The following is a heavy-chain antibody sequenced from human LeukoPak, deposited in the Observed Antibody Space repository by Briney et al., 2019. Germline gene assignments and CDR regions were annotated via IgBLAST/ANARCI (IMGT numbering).Heavy chain of an antibody. D-gene: IGHD1-1*01. CDR3: AKGQELDDGVFES. J-gene: IGHJ4*02. CDR1: GFTFGSIT. Sequence: GGSLRLSCAASGFTFGSITMTWVRHAPSKGLDCVSPVRSNGDTTYNTDSVKGRFTISRDNSKNTVYLEMKSLRVEDTAIYYCAKGQELDDGVFESWGQGTLVTVSS. CDR2: VRSNGDTT. V-gene: IGHV3-23*01.